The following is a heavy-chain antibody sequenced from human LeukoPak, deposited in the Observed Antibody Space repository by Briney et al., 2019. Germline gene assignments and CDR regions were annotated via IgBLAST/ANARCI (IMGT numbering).Heavy chain of an antibody. D-gene: IGHD3-10*01. V-gene: IGHV3-30-3*01. J-gene: IGHJ4*02. CDR2: ISYGGSNK. CDR3: ARGELYYGSGIPSDY. Sequence: GRSLRLSCAASGFTFSSYAMHWVRQAPGKGLEWVAVISYGGSNKYYADSVKGRFTISRDNSKNTLYLQMNSLRAEDTAVYYCARGELYYGSGIPSDYWGQGTLVTVSS. CDR1: GFTFSSYA.